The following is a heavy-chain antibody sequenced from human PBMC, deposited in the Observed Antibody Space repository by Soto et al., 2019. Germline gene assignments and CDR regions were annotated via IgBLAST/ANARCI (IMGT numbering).Heavy chain of an antibody. D-gene: IGHD3-3*01. CDR1: GGSISSYY. Sequence: SETLSLTCTVSGGSISSYYWSWIRQPAGKGLEWIGRIYTSGSTNYNPSLKSRVTMSVDTSKNQFSLKLSSVTAADTAVYYCARTSSYDFWSGYYTNWFDPWGQGTLVTVSS. J-gene: IGHJ5*02. CDR2: IYTSGST. CDR3: ARTSSYDFWSGYYTNWFDP. V-gene: IGHV4-4*07.